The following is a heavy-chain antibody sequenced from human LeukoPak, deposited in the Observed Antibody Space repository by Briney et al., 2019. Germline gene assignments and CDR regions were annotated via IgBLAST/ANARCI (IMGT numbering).Heavy chain of an antibody. CDR2: ISNSGNT. J-gene: IGHJ4*02. CDR1: SGSISSSKW. CDR3: ATTAAITAPENYFDS. D-gene: IGHD6-6*01. Sequence: SEKDSLTCSVSSGSISSSKWWSWVRQPPGKGLEWIGEISNSGNTNYNPSLKSRVTISIDKSKNQFSLKLSSVTAADTAVYYCATTAAITAPENYFDSWGRG. V-gene: IGHV4/OR15-8*02.